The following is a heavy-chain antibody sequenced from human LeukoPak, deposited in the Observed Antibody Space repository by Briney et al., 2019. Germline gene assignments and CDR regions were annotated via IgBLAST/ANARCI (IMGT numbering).Heavy chain of an antibody. CDR3: ARGLTNLPQGGY. V-gene: IGHV4-34*01. D-gene: IGHD2-8*01. Sequence: SETLSLTCAVYGGSFSGYYWSWIRQPPGKGLEWIGEINHSGSTNYNPSLKSRVTISVDTSKNQFSLKLSSVTAADTAVYYCARGLTNLPQGGYWGQRTLVTVSS. CDR1: GGSFSGYY. CDR2: INHSGST. J-gene: IGHJ4*02.